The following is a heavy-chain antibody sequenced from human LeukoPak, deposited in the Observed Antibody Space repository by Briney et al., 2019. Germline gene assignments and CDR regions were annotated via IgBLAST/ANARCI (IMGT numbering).Heavy chain of an antibody. J-gene: IGHJ4*02. V-gene: IGHV3-30*03. Sequence: GGSLRLSCAASGFSFSGYGMHWVRQAPGKGLECVALISNDGTNKYYAGSVKGRFTISRDNSKNTLYLQMDSLRTEDTAVYYCARDWARGDSYYVDYWGQGTLVTVSS. D-gene: IGHD2-21*02. CDR1: GFSFSGYG. CDR3: ARDWARGDSYYVDY. CDR2: ISNDGTNK.